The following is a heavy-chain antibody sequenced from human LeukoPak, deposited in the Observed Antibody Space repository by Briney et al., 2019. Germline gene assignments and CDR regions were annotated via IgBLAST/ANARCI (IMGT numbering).Heavy chain of an antibody. Sequence: GRSLRLSCAASGFTLSSYGMHGVRPAPRKGLEWVAVIWYDASIKFYADSVTGPFTISIDNPKNTLNLQMNSLRAEDTAVYCCAIDPEVLGYGSGRDYFDYWGQGTLFTVSS. J-gene: IGHJ4*02. CDR1: GFTLSSYG. V-gene: IGHV3-33*01. D-gene: IGHD3-10*01. CDR3: AIDPEVLGYGSGRDYFDY. CDR2: IWYDASIK.